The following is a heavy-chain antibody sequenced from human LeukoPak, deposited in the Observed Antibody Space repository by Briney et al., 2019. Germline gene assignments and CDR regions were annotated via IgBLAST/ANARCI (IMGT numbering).Heavy chain of an antibody. D-gene: IGHD5-12*01. Sequence: GGSLGLSCAASGFTFHDYGMSWVRQVPGKGLEWVSGINWNSGSTGYADSVKGRFTISRDNAKNSLYLQMNDLRAEDTAVYYCARGLSVATTVCLDYWAQGTLVTVSS. V-gene: IGHV3-20*04. CDR1: GFTFHDYG. J-gene: IGHJ4*02. CDR3: ARGLSVATTVCLDY. CDR2: INWNSGST.